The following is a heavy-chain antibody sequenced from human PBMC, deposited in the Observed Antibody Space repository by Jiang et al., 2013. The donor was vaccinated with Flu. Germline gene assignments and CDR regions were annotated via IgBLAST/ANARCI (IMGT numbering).Heavy chain of an antibody. CDR2: VSAYNGNT. V-gene: IGHV1-18*01. CDR3: ARDVSRDYSNQLTTFDS. CDR1: GYSFTSYG. Sequence: SGAEVKKPGASVQVSCKASGYSFTSYGISWIRQAPGQGLEWMGWVSAYNGNTNYAQKFQGRVTMTTDTSTTTAYMELRSLRYDDTALYYCARDVSRDYSNQLTTFDSWGQGTLVTVSS. D-gene: IGHD4-11*01. J-gene: IGHJ4*02.